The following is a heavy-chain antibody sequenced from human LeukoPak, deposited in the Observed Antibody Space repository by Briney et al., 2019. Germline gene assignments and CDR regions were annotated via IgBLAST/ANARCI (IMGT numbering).Heavy chain of an antibody. CDR2: IKQDGSET. D-gene: IGHD3-10*01. CDR1: GFTFSRYW. J-gene: IGHJ4*02. CDR3: ARDLLGVWAY. V-gene: IGHV3-7*01. Sequence: PGGSLRLSCAGSGFTFSRYWMSWVRQAPGKGLEWVTNIKQDGSETSYLDSVRGRFTVSRDNTKNSVYLQMNSLRAEDTAEYYCARDLLGVWAYWGPGTLVTVSS.